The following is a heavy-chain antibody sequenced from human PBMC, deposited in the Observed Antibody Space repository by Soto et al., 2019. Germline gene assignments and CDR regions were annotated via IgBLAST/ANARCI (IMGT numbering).Heavy chain of an antibody. CDR3: ARGHSYGYGLSPHYGMDV. Sequence: QVQLVESGGGVVQPGRSLRLSCAASGFTFSSYAMHWVRQAPGKGLEWVAVISYDGSNKYYADSVKGRFTISRDNSKNKLYLQMNSLRAEDTAVYYCARGHSYGYGLSPHYGMDVWGQGTTVTVSS. CDR1: GFTFSSYA. CDR2: ISYDGSNK. V-gene: IGHV3-30-3*01. D-gene: IGHD5-18*01. J-gene: IGHJ6*02.